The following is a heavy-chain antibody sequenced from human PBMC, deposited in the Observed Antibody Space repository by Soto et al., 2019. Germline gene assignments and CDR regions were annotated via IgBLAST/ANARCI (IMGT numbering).Heavy chain of an antibody. CDR1: GFTFSSYA. V-gene: IGHV3-30*18. Sequence: GGSLRLSCAASGFTFSSYAMSWVRQAPGKGLEWVAVISYDGRNKYYADSVKGRFTISRDNSKHTLYLQMNSLRAEDTAVYYCAKPVDYGQAPFDYWGQGTLVTVSS. D-gene: IGHD4-17*01. CDR3: AKPVDYGQAPFDY. J-gene: IGHJ4*02. CDR2: ISYDGRNK.